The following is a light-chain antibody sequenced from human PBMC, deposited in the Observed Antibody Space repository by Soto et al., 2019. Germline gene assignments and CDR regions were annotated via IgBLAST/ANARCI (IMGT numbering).Light chain of an antibody. CDR1: QSVGTY. Sequence: EIVLTQSPAILSLSPGERATLSCRASQSVGTYLDWYQQKLGQAPRLLIYDASNRATGIPARFSGSGSGTDFTLTISSIEPEDFAVYYCQQRVNWLTFGGGTKLEL. CDR2: DAS. V-gene: IGKV3-11*01. J-gene: IGKJ4*01. CDR3: QQRVNWLT.